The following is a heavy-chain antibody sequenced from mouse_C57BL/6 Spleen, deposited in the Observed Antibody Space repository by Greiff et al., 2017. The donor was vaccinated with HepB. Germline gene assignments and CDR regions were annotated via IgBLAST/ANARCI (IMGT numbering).Heavy chain of an antibody. CDR1: GYSFTGYF. Sequence: VQLQQSGPELVKPGDSVKISCKASGYSFTGYFMNWVMQSHGKSLEWIGRINPYNGDTYYNQKFKGKATLTVDKSSSTAHMELRILTSEDSAVYCCARYDSLYYFDYWGQGTTLTVSS. J-gene: IGHJ2*01. CDR2: INPYNGDT. D-gene: IGHD2-13*01. CDR3: ARYDSLYYFDY. V-gene: IGHV1-20*01.